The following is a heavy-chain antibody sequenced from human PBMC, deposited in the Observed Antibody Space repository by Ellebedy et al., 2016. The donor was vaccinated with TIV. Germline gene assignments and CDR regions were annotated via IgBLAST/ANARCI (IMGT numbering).Heavy chain of an antibody. J-gene: IGHJ1*01. Sequence: ASVKVSCKASGYTFTSYTMHWVRQAPGQRLEWMGWINAGNGNTKYSQKFQGRVTITRDTSASTVYMELSSLGSEDTAVYYCARETYGSGSYESSFQHWGQGTLVTVSS. CDR3: ARETYGSGSYESSFQH. CDR2: INAGNGNT. CDR1: GYTFTSYT. D-gene: IGHD3-10*01. V-gene: IGHV1-3*01.